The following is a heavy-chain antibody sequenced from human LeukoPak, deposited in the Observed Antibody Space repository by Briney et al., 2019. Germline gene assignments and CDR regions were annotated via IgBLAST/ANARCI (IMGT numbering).Heavy chain of an antibody. Sequence: SQTLSLTCTVSGGSISSGDYYWSWIRQPPGKGLEWIGYIYYSGSTNYNPSLKSRVTISVDTSKNQFSLKLSSVTAADTAVYYCARGRGGTYYDYVWGLFDIWGQGTMVTVSS. CDR2: IYYSGST. D-gene: IGHD3-16*01. CDR1: GGSISSGDYY. V-gene: IGHV4-61*08. J-gene: IGHJ3*02. CDR3: ARGRGGTYYDYVWGLFDI.